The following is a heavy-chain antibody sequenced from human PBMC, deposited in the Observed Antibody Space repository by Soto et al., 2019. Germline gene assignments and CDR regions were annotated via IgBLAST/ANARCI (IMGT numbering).Heavy chain of an antibody. D-gene: IGHD6-6*01. Sequence: EVQLVESGGGLVKPGGSLRLSCAASGFTFSSYSMNWVRQAPGKGLEWVSSISSSSSYIYYADSVKGRFTISRDNAKNSLYLQMNSLRAEDTAVYYCARAEDSSPYYYGMDVWGQGTTVTVSS. CDR1: GFTFSSYS. CDR3: ARAEDSSPYYYGMDV. CDR2: ISSSSSYI. V-gene: IGHV3-21*01. J-gene: IGHJ6*02.